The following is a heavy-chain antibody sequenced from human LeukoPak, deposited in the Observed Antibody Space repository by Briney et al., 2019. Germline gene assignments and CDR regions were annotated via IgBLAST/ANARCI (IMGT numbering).Heavy chain of an antibody. D-gene: IGHD6-13*01. J-gene: IGHJ4*02. V-gene: IGHV4-4*02. Sequence: PSETLSLTCAVSGGSFSSSNWWSWVRQPPGKGLEWIGEIYHSGSTNYNPSLKSRVTISVDKSKNQFSLKLSSVTAADTAVYYCARGNIAAAGTNFDYWGQGTLVTVSS. CDR1: GGSFSSSNW. CDR2: IYHSGST. CDR3: ARGNIAAAGTNFDY.